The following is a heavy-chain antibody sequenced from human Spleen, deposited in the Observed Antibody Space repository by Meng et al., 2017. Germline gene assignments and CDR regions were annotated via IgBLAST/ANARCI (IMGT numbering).Heavy chain of an antibody. V-gene: IGHV1-2*06. CDR1: GYNFPDYW. Sequence: ASVKVSCKPSGYNFPDYWLHWVRRAPGQGLEWMGRIDPKSGDTHYAQRFQGRVTMTRDTSISTAYMELSRLRSDDTAVYYCVRAHLWFGELWEQSGFDPWGQGTLVTVSS. CDR2: IDPKSGDT. D-gene: IGHD3-10*01. J-gene: IGHJ5*02. CDR3: VRAHLWFGELWEQSGFDP.